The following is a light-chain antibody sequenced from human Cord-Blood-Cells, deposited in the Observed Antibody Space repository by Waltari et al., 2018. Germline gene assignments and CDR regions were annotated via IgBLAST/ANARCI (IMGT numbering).Light chain of an antibody. CDR2: AAS. V-gene: IGKV1-39*01. J-gene: IGKJ1*01. CDR3: QQSYSTPCT. CDR1: QSISSY. Sequence: DIKMTQSTSYLSASVGDRVTTTCRASQSISSYLNWYQQKPGKAPKLLIYAASSLQSGVPSRFSGSGSGTDFTLTISSLQPEDFATYYCQQSYSTPCTFGQGTKVEIK.